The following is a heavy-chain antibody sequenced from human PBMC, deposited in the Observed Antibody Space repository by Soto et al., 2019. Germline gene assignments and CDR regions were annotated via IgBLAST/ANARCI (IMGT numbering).Heavy chain of an antibody. J-gene: IGHJ6*02. CDR2: IYYSGST. CDR1: GGSISSYY. V-gene: IGHV4-59*01. Sequence: PSETLSLTCTVSGGSISSYYWSWIRQPPGKGLEWIGYIYYSGSTNYNPSLKSRVTISVDTSKNQFSLKLSSVTAADTAVYYCARLILWFGDYGMDVWGQGTTVTVSS. D-gene: IGHD3-10*01. CDR3: ARLILWFGDYGMDV.